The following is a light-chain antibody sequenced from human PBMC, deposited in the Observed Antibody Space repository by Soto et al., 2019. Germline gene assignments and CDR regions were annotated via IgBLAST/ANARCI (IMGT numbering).Light chain of an antibody. CDR3: QQHETLIN. V-gene: IGKV3-20*01. J-gene: IGKJ5*01. CDR1: QSVSSYY. Sequence: EIVLTQSPGTLSLSPGERATLSCRASQSVSSYYLAWYQHKPGQGPRLLIYGAFTRATGIPDRFSGSGSGTDFTLTISRLEPEDFAVYYCQQHETLINFGQGTRLEI. CDR2: GAF.